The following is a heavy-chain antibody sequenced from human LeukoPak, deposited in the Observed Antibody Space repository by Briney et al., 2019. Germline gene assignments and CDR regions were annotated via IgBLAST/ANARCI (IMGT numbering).Heavy chain of an antibody. CDR3: AREYSSSSDWFDP. J-gene: IGHJ5*02. D-gene: IGHD6-6*01. V-gene: IGHV1-18*01. Sequence: KLQGRVTMTTDTSTSTAYTELRSLRSDDTAVYYCAREYSSSSDWFDPWGQGTLVTVSS.